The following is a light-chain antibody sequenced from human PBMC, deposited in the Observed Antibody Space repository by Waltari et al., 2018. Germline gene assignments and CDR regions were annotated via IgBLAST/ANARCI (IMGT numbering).Light chain of an antibody. CDR1: QSIGSW. J-gene: IGKJ3*01. Sequence: DIQMTQSPSTLSASVGDRVTITCRASQSIGSWLAWYQQKPGKAPKLLIYEATSLESGVPSRFSASGSGTEFSLTISSLQPDDFATYYCQRYNSYPIPFGPGTKVDI. CDR2: EAT. V-gene: IGKV1-5*03. CDR3: QRYNSYPIP.